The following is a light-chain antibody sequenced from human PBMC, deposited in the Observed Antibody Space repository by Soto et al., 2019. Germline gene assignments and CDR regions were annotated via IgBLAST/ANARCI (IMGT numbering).Light chain of an antibody. CDR1: QSVSSY. J-gene: IGKJ5*01. Sequence: EIVLTPSPGTLSLSLGERATLSCRARQSVSSYLAWYQQKPGQTPRLLIYDASNRATGIPARCSGSGSGTDFTLTISSLEPEDFAVYYCQHRYNWLITCGQGTRLE. V-gene: IGKV3-11*01. CDR2: DAS. CDR3: QHRYNWLIT.